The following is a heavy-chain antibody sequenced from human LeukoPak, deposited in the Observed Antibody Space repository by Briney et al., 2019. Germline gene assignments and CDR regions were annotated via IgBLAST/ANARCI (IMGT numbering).Heavy chain of an antibody. CDR1: GFTFSSHA. J-gene: IGHJ4*02. V-gene: IGHV3-30-3*01. CDR3: ARDWGQRGVGATLAN. Sequence: QPEGSLRLSCAASGFTFSSHAMVWVRQAPGKVLEWVSFISHDGSESFHTESVMGRFTISRDNFKNTVDLQVSGLKEEDTTVYYCARDWGQRGVGATLANWGQGTLVIVSS. D-gene: IGHD1-26*01. CDR2: ISHDGSES.